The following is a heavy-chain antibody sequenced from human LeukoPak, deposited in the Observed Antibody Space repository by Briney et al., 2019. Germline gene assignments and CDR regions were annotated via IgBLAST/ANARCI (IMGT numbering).Heavy chain of an antibody. J-gene: IGHJ4*02. CDR1: GGSFSGYY. D-gene: IGHD5-12*01. CDR2: INHSGST. Sequence: SETLSLTCAVYGGSFSGYYWSWIRQPPGKGLEWIGEINHSGSTNYNPSLKSRVTISVDTPKNQFSLKLSSVTAADTAVYYCARDRGHSGYDLYDYWGQGTLVTVSS. CDR3: ARDRGHSGYDLYDY. V-gene: IGHV4-34*01.